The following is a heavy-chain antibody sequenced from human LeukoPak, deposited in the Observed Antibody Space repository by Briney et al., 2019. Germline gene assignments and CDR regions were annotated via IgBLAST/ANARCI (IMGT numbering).Heavy chain of an antibody. D-gene: IGHD2-2*01. J-gene: IGHJ3*02. CDR1: GFTFSSYS. V-gene: IGHV3-21*01. Sequence: GGSLRLSCAASGFTFSSYSMNWVRQAPGKGLEWVSSISSSSSYIYYADSVKGRFTISRDNAKNSLYLQMNSLRAEDTAVYYCASGVHPGYCSSTSCPDAFDIWGQGTMVTVSS. CDR3: ASGVHPGYCSSTSCPDAFDI. CDR2: ISSSSSYI.